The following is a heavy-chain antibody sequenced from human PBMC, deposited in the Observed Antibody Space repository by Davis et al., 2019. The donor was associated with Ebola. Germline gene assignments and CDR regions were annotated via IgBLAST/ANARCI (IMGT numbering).Heavy chain of an antibody. CDR1: GFTVSSNH. CDR3: AKERDSGSYLGTGEFDS. J-gene: IGHJ4*02. D-gene: IGHD1-26*01. V-gene: IGHV3-23*01. Sequence: GESLKISCAASGFTVSSNHMSWVRQAPGKGLEWVSLISRTGFAKHSADSVKGRFTISRDNSNNTLYLQMSSLRAENTAVYYCAKERDSGSYLGTGEFDSWGQGTLVTVSS. CDR2: ISRTGFAK.